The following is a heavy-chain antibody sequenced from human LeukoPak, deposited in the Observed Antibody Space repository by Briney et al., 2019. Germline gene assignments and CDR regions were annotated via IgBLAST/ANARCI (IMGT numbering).Heavy chain of an antibody. CDR1: GFTFSSYW. D-gene: IGHD3-3*01. Sequence: GGSLRLSCAASGFTFSSYWMSWVRQAPGKGLEWVANIKQDGSEKYYVDSVKGRFTISRDNAKNSLYLQMNSLRAEDTAVYYCARVWDYDFWSGYTHRPRIKYYYYGMDVWGQGTTVTVSS. J-gene: IGHJ6*02. CDR3: ARVWDYDFWSGYTHRPRIKYYYYGMDV. CDR2: IKQDGSEK. V-gene: IGHV3-7*01.